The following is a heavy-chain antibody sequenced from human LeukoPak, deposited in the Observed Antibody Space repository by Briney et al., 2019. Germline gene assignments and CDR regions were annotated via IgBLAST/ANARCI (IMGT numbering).Heavy chain of an antibody. J-gene: IGHJ4*02. Sequence: GGSLRLSCAASGFTFSSYSMNWVRQAPGKGLEWVSYISSSSSTIYYADSVKGRFTISRDNAKNSLYLQMNSLRAEDTAVYYCARDSAVVRFDYWGQGTLVTVSS. CDR2: ISSSSSTI. CDR3: ARDSAVVRFDY. CDR1: GFTFSSYS. V-gene: IGHV3-48*01. D-gene: IGHD3-10*01.